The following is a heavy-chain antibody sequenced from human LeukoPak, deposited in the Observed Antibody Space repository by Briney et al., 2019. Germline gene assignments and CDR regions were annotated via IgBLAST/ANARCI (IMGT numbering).Heavy chain of an antibody. CDR3: ASPKPSNYYYYGMDV. CDR2: ISAYSGNT. J-gene: IGHJ6*02. Sequence: ASVKVSCKASGYTFTSYGISWVRQAPGQGLEWMEWISAYSGNTNHAQKLQGRVTMTTDTSTSTAYMELRSLRSDDTAVYYCASPKPSNYYYYGMDVWGQGTTVTVSS. V-gene: IGHV1-18*01. CDR1: GYTFTSYG.